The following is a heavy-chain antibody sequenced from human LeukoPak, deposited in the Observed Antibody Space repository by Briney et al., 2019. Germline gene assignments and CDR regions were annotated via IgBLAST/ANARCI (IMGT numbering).Heavy chain of an antibody. CDR3: ARRRRYDSSGYYYPDAFDL. CDR2: IYPGDSDT. V-gene: IGHV5-51*01. CDR1: GYSFTSYW. J-gene: IGHJ3*01. D-gene: IGHD3-22*01. Sequence: GESLKISCKGPGYSFTSYWIGWVRQMPGKGLEWMGIIYPGDSDTRYSPSFQGQVTISADKPISTAYLQWSSLKASDTAMYYCARRRRYDSSGYYYPDAFDLWGQGTMVTVSS.